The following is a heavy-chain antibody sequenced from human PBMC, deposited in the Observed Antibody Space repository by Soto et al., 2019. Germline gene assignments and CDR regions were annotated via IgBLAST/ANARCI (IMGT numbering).Heavy chain of an antibody. CDR3: ARDRNPFGTSRLDY. CDR2: ISYDGSNK. D-gene: IGHD2-2*01. V-gene: IGHV3-30-3*01. CDR1: GFTFSSYA. Sequence: QVQLVESGGGVVQPGRSLRLSCAASGFTFSSYAMHWVRQAPGKGLEWVAVISYDGSNKYYADSVKGRFTISRDNSKNTLYLQMNSLRAEDTAVYYCARDRNPFGTSRLDYWGQGTLVTVSS. J-gene: IGHJ4*02.